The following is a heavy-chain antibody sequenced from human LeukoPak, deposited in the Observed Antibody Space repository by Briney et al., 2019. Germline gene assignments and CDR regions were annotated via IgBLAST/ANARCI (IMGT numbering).Heavy chain of an antibody. CDR1: GFTFSSYG. Sequence: GRSLRLSCAASGFTFSSYGMHWVRQAPGKGLEWVAVVSYDGSNKDYADSVKGRFTISRDNSKNTLFLQVNSLTVEDTAVYYCARDTLPLGRGYYYNFDYWGQGTLDPVSS. CDR2: VSYDGSNK. V-gene: IGHV3-33*05. D-gene: IGHD3-22*01. J-gene: IGHJ4*02. CDR3: ARDTLPLGRGYYYNFDY.